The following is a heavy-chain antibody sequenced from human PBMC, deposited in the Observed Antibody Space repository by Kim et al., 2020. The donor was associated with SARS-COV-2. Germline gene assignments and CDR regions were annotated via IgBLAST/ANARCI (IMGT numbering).Heavy chain of an antibody. D-gene: IGHD5-12*01. CDR3: ARADGYNSAFDI. V-gene: IGHV3-30*04. CDR1: GFTFSSYA. J-gene: IGHJ3*02. CDR2: ISYDGSNK. Sequence: GGSLRLSCAASGFTFSSYAMHWVRQAPGKGLEWVAVISYDGSNKYYADSVKGRFTISRDNSKNTLYLQMNSLRAEDTAVYYCARADGYNSAFDIWGQGT.